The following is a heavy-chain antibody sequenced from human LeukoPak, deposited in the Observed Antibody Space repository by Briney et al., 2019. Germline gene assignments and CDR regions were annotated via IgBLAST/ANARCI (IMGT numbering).Heavy chain of an antibody. CDR2: IGIRGDT. CDR1: GFTFIDYD. D-gene: IGHD6-19*01. V-gene: IGHV3-13*01. CDR3: ARGGIQVSGIDEFDY. Sequence: GGSLRRSCAASGFTFIDYDMHWVRQGIGKGLEGVSAIGIRGDTHYSGSVKGRFTISRENAESSLYLQMNSLRAEDTAVYYCARGGIQVSGIDEFDYWGQGTLVTVSS. J-gene: IGHJ4*02.